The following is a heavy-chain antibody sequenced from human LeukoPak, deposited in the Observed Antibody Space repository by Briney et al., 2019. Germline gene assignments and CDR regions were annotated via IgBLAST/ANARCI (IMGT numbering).Heavy chain of an antibody. Sequence: GGSLRLSCAASQFTSSRYWMHWVRQAPWKGVVWVSRINSDGSSTSYADSVKGRFTISRDNAKNTLYLQMNSLRAEDTAVYYCARAYGSEYFDYWGQGTLVTVSS. CDR2: INSDGSST. V-gene: IGHV3-74*01. CDR1: QFTSSRYW. D-gene: IGHD3-10*01. CDR3: ARAYGSEYFDY. J-gene: IGHJ4*02.